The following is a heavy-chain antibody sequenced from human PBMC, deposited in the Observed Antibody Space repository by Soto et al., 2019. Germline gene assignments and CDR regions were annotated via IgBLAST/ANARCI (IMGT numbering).Heavy chain of an antibody. J-gene: IGHJ4*02. CDR2: IYYSGST. D-gene: IGHD3-22*01. V-gene: IGHV4-59*01. Sequence: PSETLALTCTVSGGSISSYYWSWIRQPPGKGLEWIGYIYYSGSTNYNPSLKSRVTISVDTSKNQFSLKLSSVTAADTAVYYCAGGSSGYPYYFDYWGQGTLVTVSS. CDR1: GGSISSYY. CDR3: AGGSSGYPYYFDY.